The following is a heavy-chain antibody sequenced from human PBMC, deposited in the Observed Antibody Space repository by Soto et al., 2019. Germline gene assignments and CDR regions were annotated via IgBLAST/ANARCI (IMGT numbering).Heavy chain of an antibody. Sequence: QVQLQESGPGLVKPSQTLSLTCTVSGGSISSGGYYWSWIRQHPGKGLEWIGYIYYSGSTYYNPSLKSRVTISVDTSKNRFSLKLSSVTDADTAVYYCARAPGLWFQPTFDPWGQGTLVTASS. CDR2: IYYSGST. D-gene: IGHD3-10*01. CDR3: ARAPGLWFQPTFDP. V-gene: IGHV4-31*03. J-gene: IGHJ5*02. CDR1: GGSISSGGYY.